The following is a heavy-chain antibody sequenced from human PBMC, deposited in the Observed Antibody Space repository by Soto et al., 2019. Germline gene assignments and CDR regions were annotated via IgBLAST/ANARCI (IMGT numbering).Heavy chain of an antibody. CDR2: IKSKTDGGTT. CDR3: TTGRRQLRYFDWLSSPFDY. V-gene: IGHV3-15*07. J-gene: IGHJ4*02. D-gene: IGHD3-9*01. CDR1: GFTFSNAW. Sequence: EVQLVESEGGLVKPGGSLRLSCAASGFTFSNAWMNWVRQAPGKGLEWVGRIKSKTDGGTTDYAAPVKGRFTISRDDSKNTLYLQMNSLKTEDTAVYYCTTGRRQLRYFDWLSSPFDYWGQGTLVTVSS.